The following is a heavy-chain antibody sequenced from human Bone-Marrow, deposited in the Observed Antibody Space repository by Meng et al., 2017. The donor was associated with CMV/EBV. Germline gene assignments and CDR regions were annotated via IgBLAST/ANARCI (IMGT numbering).Heavy chain of an antibody. V-gene: IGHV3-30*03. J-gene: IGHJ4*02. CDR1: RFTFSSYS. Sequence: GGSLRLSCVASRFTFSSYSINWVRQAPGKGLEWVAAISYDGSDQYYADSVRGRFTISRDNSEDTLHLQMNSLRAEDTAVYYCARDFDSTGYYMEYWGQGTLVTVSS. CDR3: ARDFDSTGYYMEY. D-gene: IGHD3-22*01. CDR2: ISYDGSDQ.